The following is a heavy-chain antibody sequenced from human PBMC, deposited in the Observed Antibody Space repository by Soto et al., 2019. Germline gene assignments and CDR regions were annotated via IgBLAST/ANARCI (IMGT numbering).Heavy chain of an antibody. V-gene: IGHV3-9*01. Sequence: EVQLVESGGGLAQPGRSLRLSCAASGFIFDEYAMHWVRQVPGKGLEWVSTVSWNSATIAYADSVKGRFIIPRDSATNSLYLQMSSLSPEDTAFYYCAKGGASRVDALDVWGQGTLVTVSS. CDR1: GFIFDEYA. D-gene: IGHD3-16*01. CDR3: AKGGASRVDALDV. J-gene: IGHJ3*01. CDR2: VSWNSATI.